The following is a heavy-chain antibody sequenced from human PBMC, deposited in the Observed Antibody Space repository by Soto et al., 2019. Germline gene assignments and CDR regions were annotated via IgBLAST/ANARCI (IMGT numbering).Heavy chain of an antibody. Sequence: PGGSLRLSCAASGFTFSSYAMNWARQAPGKGLEWVSSISSTTNYIYYADSMKGRFTVSRDNAKNSVYLDMNSLSAEDTAVYYCARESEDLTSNFDYWGQGTLVTVSS. CDR3: ARESEDLTSNFDY. V-gene: IGHV3-21*01. CDR2: ISSTTNYI. J-gene: IGHJ4*02. CDR1: GFTFSSYA.